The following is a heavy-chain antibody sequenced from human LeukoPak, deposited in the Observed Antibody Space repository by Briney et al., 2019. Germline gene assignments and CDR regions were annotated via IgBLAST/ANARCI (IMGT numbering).Heavy chain of an antibody. CDR2: IRHDGSKK. Sequence: GGSLRLSCAASGFTFSTSGMHWVRQAPGKGLEWMSFIRHDGSKKYYANSVKGRFTISRDNSKNTLYVQMNSLRPEDTAVYYCAKGPSGNQFDPWGQGTLVTVSS. D-gene: IGHD1-26*01. V-gene: IGHV3-30*02. CDR1: GFTFSTSG. CDR3: AKGPSGNQFDP. J-gene: IGHJ5*02.